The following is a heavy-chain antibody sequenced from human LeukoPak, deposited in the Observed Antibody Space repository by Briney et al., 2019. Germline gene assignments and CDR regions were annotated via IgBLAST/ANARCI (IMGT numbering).Heavy chain of an antibody. D-gene: IGHD6-13*01. CDR1: GFTFSSYE. Sequence: GGSLRLSCAASGFTFSSYEMNWVRQAPGKGLEYVSAISSNGGSTYYANSVKGRFTISRDNSKNTLYLQMGSLRAEDMAVYYCARDRIAAAGKDYYYYMDVWGKGTTVTVSS. J-gene: IGHJ6*03. V-gene: IGHV3-64*01. CDR3: ARDRIAAAGKDYYYYMDV. CDR2: ISSNGGST.